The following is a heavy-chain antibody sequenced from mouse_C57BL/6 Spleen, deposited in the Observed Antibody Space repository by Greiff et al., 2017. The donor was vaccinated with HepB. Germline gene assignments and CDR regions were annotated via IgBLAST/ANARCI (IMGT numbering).Heavy chain of an antibody. CDR2: IHPNSGST. CDR1: GYTFTSYW. Sequence: VQLQQPGAELVKPGASVKLSCKASGYTFTSYWMHWVKQRPGQGLEWIGMIHPNSGSTNYNEKFKSKAPLTVDKASSTAYMPLSSLTSEDSAVYYCARRGSNYNAMDYWGQGTSVTVSS. V-gene: IGHV1-64*01. D-gene: IGHD2-5*01. J-gene: IGHJ4*01. CDR3: ARRGSNYNAMDY.